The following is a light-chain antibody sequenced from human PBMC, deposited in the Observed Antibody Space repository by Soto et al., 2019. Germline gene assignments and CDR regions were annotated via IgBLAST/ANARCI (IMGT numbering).Light chain of an antibody. CDR1: QSISIF. J-gene: IGKJ1*01. V-gene: IGKV1-5*01. CDR2: DAS. Sequence: DIQMTHSPSTLSASVGDTVTITFRASQSISIFLASYQQKPGQGPKLLIYDASSLQSGVLSRFSGSGSGTDFTLTISSLQPEDFGIYYCQQYENYWTFGQGTKVDIK. CDR3: QQYENYWT.